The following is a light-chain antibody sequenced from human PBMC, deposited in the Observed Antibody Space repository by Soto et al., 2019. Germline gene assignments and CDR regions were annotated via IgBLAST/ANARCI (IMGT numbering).Light chain of an antibody. V-gene: IGLV1-40*01. CDR2: GNY. Sequence: QSVLTQPPSVSGAQGQRVTISCTGSSSNIGAGYDVQWYQQLPGTAPKLLIYGNYNRPSGVPDRFSGSKSGTSASLAITGLQAEDEADYYCQSYDSSLSGVVFGGGTKLTVL. CDR1: SSNIGAGYD. J-gene: IGLJ2*01. CDR3: QSYDSSLSGVV.